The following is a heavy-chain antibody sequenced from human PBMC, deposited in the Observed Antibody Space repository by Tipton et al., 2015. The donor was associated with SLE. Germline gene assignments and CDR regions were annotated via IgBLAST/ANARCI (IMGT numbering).Heavy chain of an antibody. CDR3: AKDWAGDYFDY. CDR2: IKQDGSEK. CDR1: GFTFSSYW. V-gene: IGHV3-7*03. J-gene: IGHJ4*02. Sequence: GSLRLSCAASGFTFSSYWMSWVRQAPGKGLEWVANIKQDGSEKYYVDSVKGRFTISRDNSKNTLYLQMNSLRAEDTAVYYCAKDWAGDYFDYWGQGTLVTVSS. D-gene: IGHD3-16*01.